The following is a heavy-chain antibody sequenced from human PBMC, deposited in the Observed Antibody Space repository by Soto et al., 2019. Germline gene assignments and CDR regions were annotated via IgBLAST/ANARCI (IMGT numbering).Heavy chain of an antibody. CDR3: ARDGRHSYGALWCDY. V-gene: IGHV1-2*04. Sequence: ASVKVSCKASGYTFTGYYMHWVRQAPGQGLEWMGWINPNSGGTNYAQKFQGWVTMTRVTSISTAYMELSRLRSDDTAAYYCARDGRHSYGALWCDYWGQGTLGTVSS. J-gene: IGHJ4*02. CDR1: GYTFTGYY. D-gene: IGHD5-18*01. CDR2: INPNSGGT.